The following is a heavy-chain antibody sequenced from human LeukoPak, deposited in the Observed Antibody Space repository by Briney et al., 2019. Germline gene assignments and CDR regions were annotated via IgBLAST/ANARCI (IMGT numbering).Heavy chain of an antibody. CDR1: GGSISSYY. CDR3: ARDSEYFQH. CDR2: IYYSGST. Sequence: SETLSLTCTVSGGSISSYYWSWIRQPPGKGLEWIGYIYYSGSTNYNPSLKSRVTISVDTSKNQFSLKLSSVTAADTAVYYCARDSEYFQHWGQGTLVTVSS. V-gene: IGHV4-59*01. J-gene: IGHJ1*01.